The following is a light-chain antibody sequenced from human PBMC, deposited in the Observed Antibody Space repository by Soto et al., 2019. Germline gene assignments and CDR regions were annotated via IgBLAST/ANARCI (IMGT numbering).Light chain of an antibody. CDR3: QQYGSSRIT. CDR2: GAS. Sequence: EIVSTQSPATLSLSPGEIATLSCRASQSVSSNFLAWYQQKPGQAPRLLIYGASSRATGIPDRFSGSGSGTDFTLTISRLEPEDFAVYYCQQYGSSRITFGQGTRLEIK. J-gene: IGKJ5*01. CDR1: QSVSSNF. V-gene: IGKV3-20*01.